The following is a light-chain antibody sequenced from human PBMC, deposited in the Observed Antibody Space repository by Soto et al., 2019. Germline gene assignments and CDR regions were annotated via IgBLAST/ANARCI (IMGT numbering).Light chain of an antibody. CDR3: QQTYSFPPT. J-gene: IGKJ1*01. CDR1: QSIAFY. CDR2: AAS. Sequence: DIQMTQSPVSLSASVGDRVTITCQASQSIAFYLNWYQQTPGRAPKSLIYAASTLQSGVPLRFSGSGSGTEFTLTISSLQPEDFATYYCQQTYSFPPTVGPGTKVDSK. V-gene: IGKV1-39*01.